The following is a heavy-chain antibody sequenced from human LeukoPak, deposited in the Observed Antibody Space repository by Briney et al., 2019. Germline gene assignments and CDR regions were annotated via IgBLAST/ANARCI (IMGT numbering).Heavy chain of an antibody. CDR1: GYTFTSCY. J-gene: IGHJ4*02. D-gene: IGHD3-22*01. V-gene: IGHV1-46*01. Sequence: ASVKVSCKASGYTFTSCYMHWVRQAPGQGLEWMGIINPSGGSTSYAQKFQGRVTMTRDTSTSTVYMELSSLRSEDTAVYYCARDREYYYDSSGSLGYWGQGTLVTVSS. CDR3: ARDREYYYDSSGSLGY. CDR2: INPSGGST.